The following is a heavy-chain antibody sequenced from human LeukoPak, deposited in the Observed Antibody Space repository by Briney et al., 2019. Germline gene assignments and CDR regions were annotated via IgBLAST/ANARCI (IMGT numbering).Heavy chain of an antibody. J-gene: IGHJ4*02. Sequence: GGSLRLSCAAAGFTFSSYWMHWVRQAPGKGLVWGSRINSDGSSITYADSVKGRFTISRDNAKNTLFLQMTSLRAEDTAVYYCARPIARYGETDYWGQGTLVTVSS. D-gene: IGHD4-17*01. CDR1: GFTFSSYW. CDR2: INSDGSSI. V-gene: IGHV3-74*03. CDR3: ARPIARYGETDY.